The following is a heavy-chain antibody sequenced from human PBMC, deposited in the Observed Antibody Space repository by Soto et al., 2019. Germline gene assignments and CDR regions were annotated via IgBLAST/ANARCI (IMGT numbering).Heavy chain of an antibody. CDR3: ARAGYGDTYYFDS. Sequence: QVQLQESGPGLVRPSQTLSLICTVSGGSINSGGYYWSWIRQHPGKGLEWIGYIYYSGSTHYNPSLNSRLXSSSDXXENQFSLQLSSVIAADPAVYYCARAGYGDTYYFDSWGQGTLVTVSS. V-gene: IGHV4-31*03. CDR2: IYYSGST. CDR1: GGSINSGGYY. D-gene: IGHD4-17*01. J-gene: IGHJ4*02.